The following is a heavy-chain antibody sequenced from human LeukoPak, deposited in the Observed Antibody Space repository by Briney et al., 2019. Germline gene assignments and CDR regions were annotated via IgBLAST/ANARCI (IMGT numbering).Heavy chain of an antibody. D-gene: IGHD3-22*01. V-gene: IGHV1-18*01. J-gene: IGHJ6*04. CDR1: GYTFTSYG. CDR3: ARDADYDSSGYYGMDV. CDR2: ISAYNGNT. Sequence: ASVKVSCKASGYTFTSYGISWVRQAPGQGLEWMRWISAYNGNTNYAQKLQGRVTMTTDTSTSTAYMELRSLRSEDTAVYYCARDADYDSSGYYGMDVWGKGTTVTVSS.